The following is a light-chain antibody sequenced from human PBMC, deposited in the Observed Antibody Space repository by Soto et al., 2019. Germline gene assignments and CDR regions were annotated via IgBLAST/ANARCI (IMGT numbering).Light chain of an antibody. J-gene: IGKJ4*01. V-gene: IGKV1-17*01. CDR1: QGIRND. CDR2: GAS. CDR3: QQYNSFSLT. Sequence: IQMTQFPSSLSASVGDRVTITCRASQGIRNDLGWYQQKSGRAPKLLIFGASTLQRGVPSRFSGSGSGTEFTLTISSLQPDDFATYYCQQYNSFSLTFGGGTKVDIK.